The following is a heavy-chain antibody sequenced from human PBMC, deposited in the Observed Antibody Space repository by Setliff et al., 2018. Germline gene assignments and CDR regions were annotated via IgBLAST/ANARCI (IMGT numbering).Heavy chain of an antibody. CDR1: GFTFSTYR. D-gene: IGHD6-6*01. CDR2: IWDDGVKK. V-gene: IGHV3-33*08. J-gene: IGHJ4*02. CDR3: ARWTARAVDY. Sequence: HPGGSLRLSCAASGFTFSTYRMHWVRQAPGKGLEWVAVIWDDGVKKYHADSVKGRFTISRDNSKNALYLQMNSLRVDDTAVYYCARWTARAVDYWGQGTLVTVSS.